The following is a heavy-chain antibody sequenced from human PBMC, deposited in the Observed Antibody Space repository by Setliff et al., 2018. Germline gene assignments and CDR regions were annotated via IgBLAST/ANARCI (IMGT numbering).Heavy chain of an antibody. Sequence: SETLSLTCTVSGGSISSGDYCWSWIRQPPGKGLEWIGYIYSSGGTYYNPSLKSRVSISVDTSKNQFSLKLSSVTAADTAVYYCARESRYYYDNLGTLDYWGQGTLVTVSS. CDR3: ARESRYYYDNLGTLDY. J-gene: IGHJ4*02. CDR2: IYSSGGT. D-gene: IGHD3-22*01. CDR1: GGSISSGDYC. V-gene: IGHV4-30-4*08.